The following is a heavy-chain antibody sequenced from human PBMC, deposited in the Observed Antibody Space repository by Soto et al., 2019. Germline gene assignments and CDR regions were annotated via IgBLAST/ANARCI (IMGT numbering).Heavy chain of an antibody. CDR1: GGTFSTSA. CDR3: ARGMTTLGGGIGYHHNGMDV. Sequence: SVKVSCKASGGTFSTSAITWVRKAPGQGLEWMGGIIHILGTTNPAQKFKGRIIITADESTTTAYMELSSLRSEDTAMYYCARGMTTLGGGIGYHHNGMDVWGQGTTVTVSS. D-gene: IGHD3-16*02. J-gene: IGHJ6*02. V-gene: IGHV1-69*13. CDR2: IIHILGTT.